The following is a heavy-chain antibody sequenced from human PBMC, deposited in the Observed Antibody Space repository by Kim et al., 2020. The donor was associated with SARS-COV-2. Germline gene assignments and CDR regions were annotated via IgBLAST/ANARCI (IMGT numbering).Heavy chain of an antibody. CDR1: GYTFTNYG. D-gene: IGHD6-13*01. CDR2: ISAYNGNT. J-gene: IGHJ4*02. CDR3: ARDLGSSNWYSQRAFDY. Sequence: ASVKVSCKASGYTFTNYGISWVRQAPGQGLEWMGWISAYNGNTNYAQKLQGRVTMTTDTSTSTAYMELRSLRSDDTAVYYCARDLGSSNWYSQRAFDYWGQGTLVTVSS. V-gene: IGHV1-18*01.